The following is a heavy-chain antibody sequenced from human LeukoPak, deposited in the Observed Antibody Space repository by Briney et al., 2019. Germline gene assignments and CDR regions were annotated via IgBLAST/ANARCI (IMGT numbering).Heavy chain of an antibody. J-gene: IGHJ6*02. CDR2: ISAYNGNT. V-gene: IGHV1-18*01. CDR3: ARYVTSSSWYGTTWYYYGMDV. Sequence: ASVKVSCKASGYTFTSYGISWVRQAPGQGLEWMGWISAYNGNTNYAQKLQGTVTMTTDTSTSTAYMELTSLRSDDTAVYYCARYVTSSSWYGTTWYYYGMDVWGQGTTVTVSS. D-gene: IGHD6-13*01. CDR1: GYTFTSYG.